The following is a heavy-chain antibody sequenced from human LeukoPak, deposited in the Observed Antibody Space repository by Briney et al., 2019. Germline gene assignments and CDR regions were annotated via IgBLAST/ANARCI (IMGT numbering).Heavy chain of an antibody. V-gene: IGHV3-23*01. CDR1: GFTFSSYA. D-gene: IGHD3-22*01. CDR2: ISGSGGST. CDR3: AKTRDSSGYYFDY. J-gene: IGHJ4*02. Sequence: TGGSLRLSCAASGFTFSSYAMSWVRQAPGKGPEWVSAISGSGGSTYYADSVKGRFTISRDNSKNTLYLQMNSLRAEDTAVYYCAKTRDSSGYYFDYWGQGTLVTVSS.